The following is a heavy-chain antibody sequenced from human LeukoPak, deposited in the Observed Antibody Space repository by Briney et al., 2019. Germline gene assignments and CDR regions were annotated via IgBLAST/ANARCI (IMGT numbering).Heavy chain of an antibody. CDR2: IYTSGST. V-gene: IGHV4-61*02. J-gene: IGHJ5*02. CDR3: ARASGYSYGEVWFDP. D-gene: IGHD5-18*01. CDR1: GGSISSGGYS. Sequence: SETLSLTCAVSGGSISSGGYSWSWIRQPPGKGLEWIGRIYTSGSTNYNPSLKSRVTMSVDTSKNQFSLKLSSVTAADTAVYYCARASGYSYGEVWFDPWGQGTLVTVSS.